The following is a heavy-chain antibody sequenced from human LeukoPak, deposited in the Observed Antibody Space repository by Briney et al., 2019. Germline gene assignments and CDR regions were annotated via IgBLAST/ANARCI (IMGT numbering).Heavy chain of an antibody. D-gene: IGHD3-10*01. V-gene: IGHV1-2*02. J-gene: IGHJ4*02. Sequence: GASVKVSCKASGYTFTGYYMHWVRQAPGQGLEWMGWINPNSGGTNYAQKFQGRVTMTRDTSISTAYMELSRLRSDDTAVYYCAKQQRGSGSLSPFDYWGQGTLVTVSS. CDR2: INPNSGGT. CDR1: GYTFTGYY. CDR3: AKQQRGSGSLSPFDY.